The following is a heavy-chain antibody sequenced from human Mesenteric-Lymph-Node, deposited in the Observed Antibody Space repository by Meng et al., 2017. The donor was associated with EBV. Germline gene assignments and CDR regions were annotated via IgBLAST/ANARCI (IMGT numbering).Heavy chain of an antibody. CDR3: AIPSGGGWPFDY. CDR1: GSTFYSFTNYP. D-gene: IGHD6-19*01. J-gene: IGHJ4*02. V-gene: IGHV1-69*06. Sequence: VQPVQSGTEMKKPGSPVKVSCKASGSTFYSFTNYPIRWVRQAPRQGLEWMGGITPVSGTTNYAQKFQGRVRITADTSTGTTYMELSSLRSEDTAVYYCAIPSGGGWPFDYWGQGTLVTVSS. CDR2: ITPVSGTT.